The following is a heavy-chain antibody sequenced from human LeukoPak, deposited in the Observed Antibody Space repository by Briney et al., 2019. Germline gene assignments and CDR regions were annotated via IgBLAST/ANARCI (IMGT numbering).Heavy chain of an antibody. V-gene: IGHV3-66*01. CDR2: IYSGGST. J-gene: IGHJ4*02. Sequence: GGSLGLSCAASGFTVSSNYMSWVRQAPGKGLEWVSVIYSGGSTYYADSVKGRFTISRDNSKNTLYLQMNSLRAEDTAVYYCARDREPGIAAAGGFDYWGQGTLVTVSS. CDR3: ARDREPGIAAAGGFDY. D-gene: IGHD6-13*01. CDR1: GFTVSSNY.